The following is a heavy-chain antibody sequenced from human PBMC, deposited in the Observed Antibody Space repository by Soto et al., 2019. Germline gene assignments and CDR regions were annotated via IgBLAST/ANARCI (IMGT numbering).Heavy chain of an antibody. Sequence: ASVKVSCKASGYTLTDYYIHWVRQAPGQGLEWMGIINPNGGSTNYAQKFQGRVTMNRDKSTSTVYMEVNSLRSEDTAVYYCARAHRKQRETDDYYDSSGYYLLDYWGQGTLVTVSS. CDR2: INPNGGST. CDR3: ARAHRKQRETDDYYDSSGYYLLDY. CDR1: GYTLTDYY. V-gene: IGHV1-46*01. D-gene: IGHD3-22*01. J-gene: IGHJ4*02.